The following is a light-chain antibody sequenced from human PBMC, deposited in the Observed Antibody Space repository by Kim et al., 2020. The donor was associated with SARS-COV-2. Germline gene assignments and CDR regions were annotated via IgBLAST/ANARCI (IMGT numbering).Light chain of an antibody. CDR3: QQYNSALYT. CDR1: QSISSW. V-gene: IGKV1-5*03. Sequence: SASVGARVTITGRASQSISSWLAWYQQKPGKAPKLLIYKASSLESGVPSRFSGSGSGTEFTLTISSLQPDDFATYYCQQYNSALYTFGQGTKLEI. J-gene: IGKJ2*01. CDR2: KAS.